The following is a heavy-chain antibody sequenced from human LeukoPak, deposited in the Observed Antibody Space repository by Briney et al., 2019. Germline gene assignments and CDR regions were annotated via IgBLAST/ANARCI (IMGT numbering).Heavy chain of an antibody. CDR3: ARERAWNYFDY. CDR2: ISNDGSRK. D-gene: IGHD3-3*01. CDR1: GFTFSRHG. V-gene: IGHV3-30*03. J-gene: IGHJ4*02. Sequence: GGSLTLSCAPSGFTFSRHGMHWVRQAPGKGLEWVAIISNDGSRKYYAHSVEGRFTISRDNSKNTLYLQMDSLGAEDTAVYYCARERAWNYFDYWGQGTLVTVSS.